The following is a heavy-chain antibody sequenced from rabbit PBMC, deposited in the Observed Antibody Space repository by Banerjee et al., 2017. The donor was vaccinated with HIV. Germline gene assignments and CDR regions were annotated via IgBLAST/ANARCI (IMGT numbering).Heavy chain of an antibody. J-gene: IGHJ3*01. V-gene: IGHV1S40*01. Sequence: QSLEESGGDLVKPGASLALTCTASGFDLSSYYYMCWVRQAPGKGLEWIACIYAGSSDSTFYANWAKGRFTISKTSSTTVTLQMTSLTVADTATYFCARRAGSSDYALDLWGRGTLVTVS. CDR1: GFDLSSYYY. CDR2: IYAGSSDST. CDR3: ARRAGSSDYALDL. D-gene: IGHD8-1*01.